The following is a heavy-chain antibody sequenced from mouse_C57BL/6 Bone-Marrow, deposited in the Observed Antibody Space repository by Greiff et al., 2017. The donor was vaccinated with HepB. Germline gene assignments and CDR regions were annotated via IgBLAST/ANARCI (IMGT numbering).Heavy chain of an antibody. CDR2: IYPGDGDT. Sequence: QVQLQQSGPELVKPGASVKISCKASGYAFSSSWMNWVKQRPGKGLEWIGRIYPGDGDTNYNGKFKGKATLTADKSSSTAYMQLSSLTSEDSAVYCCVLYYYGSSSFAYWGQGTLVTVSA. D-gene: IGHD1-1*01. V-gene: IGHV1-82*01. J-gene: IGHJ3*01. CDR1: GYAFSSSW. CDR3: VLYYYGSSSFAY.